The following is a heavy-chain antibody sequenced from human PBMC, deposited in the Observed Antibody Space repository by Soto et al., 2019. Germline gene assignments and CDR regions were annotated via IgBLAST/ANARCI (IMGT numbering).Heavy chain of an antibody. CDR3: AKDLLRGNDGMDV. J-gene: IGHJ6*02. CDR1: GFTFRTYG. V-gene: IGHV3-30*18. CDR2: ILYDGNIK. D-gene: IGHD3-10*01. Sequence: QVQLVESGGGVVQPGRSLRLSCAASGFTFRTYGMHWVRQAPGKGLEWVAHILYDGNIKEYSDSVKGRFTISRDKSKNTLHLQMNSLRDEDTAVYYCAKDLLRGNDGMDVWGQGTTLIVSS.